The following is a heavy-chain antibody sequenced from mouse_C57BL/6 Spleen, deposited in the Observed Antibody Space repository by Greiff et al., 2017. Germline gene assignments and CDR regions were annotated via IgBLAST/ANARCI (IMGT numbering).Heavy chain of an antibody. J-gene: IGHJ2*01. D-gene: IGHD2-1*01. CDR3: ARGVNLPYFDY. V-gene: IGHV1-9*01. CDR1: GYTFTGYW. CDR2: ILPGSGST. Sequence: VQLQQSGAELMKPGASVQLSCTATGYTFTGYWIEWLKQRPGHGLEWIGEILPGSGSTNYNEKFKGKATFTADTSSNTAYMQLSSLTTEDSAIYDCARGVNLPYFDYWGQGTTLTVSS.